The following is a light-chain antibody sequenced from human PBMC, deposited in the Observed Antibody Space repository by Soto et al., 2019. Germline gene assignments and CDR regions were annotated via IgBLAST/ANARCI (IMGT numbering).Light chain of an antibody. CDR1: NSNVGSYY. CDR2: RAN. J-gene: IGLJ2*01. Sequence: QPVLTQPPSASGTPGQRVTLSCSGSNSNVGSYYVYWYQQLPGTAPKLLIYRANQRPSGVPDRFSGSKSGTSASLAISGLRSEDGDDYYCASWDDSLSGVVFGGGTKVTVL. V-gene: IGLV1-47*01. CDR3: ASWDDSLSGVV.